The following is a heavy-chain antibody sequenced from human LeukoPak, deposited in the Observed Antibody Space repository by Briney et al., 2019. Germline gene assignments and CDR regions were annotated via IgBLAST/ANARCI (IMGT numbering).Heavy chain of an antibody. J-gene: IGHJ4*02. V-gene: IGHV3-23*01. CDR1: GFTFSRFA. D-gene: IGHD6-13*01. Sequence: PGGSLRLSCEASGFTFSRFAMTWVRQAPGKGLEWVSTIGGLGESTNYADSVKGRFTISRDNSKNTLYLQMNSLRAEDTAVYYCAKDGYSNSCSYWGQGTLVTVSS. CDR3: AKDGYSNSCSY. CDR2: IGGLGEST.